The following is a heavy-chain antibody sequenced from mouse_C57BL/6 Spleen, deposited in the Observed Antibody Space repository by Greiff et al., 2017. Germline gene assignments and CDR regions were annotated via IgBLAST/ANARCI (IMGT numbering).Heavy chain of an antibody. V-gene: IGHV1-59*01. CDR1: GYTFTSYW. J-gene: IGHJ2*01. D-gene: IGHD1-1*01. CDR3: ARCDTTFFDY. CDR2: IDPSDSYT. Sequence: QVQLQQPGAELVRPGTSVKLSCKASGYTFTSYWMHWVKQRPGQGLEWIGVIDPSDSYTNYNQKFKGKATLTVDTSSSTAYMQLSSLTSEDSAVYNCARCDTTFFDYWGQGTTLTVSS.